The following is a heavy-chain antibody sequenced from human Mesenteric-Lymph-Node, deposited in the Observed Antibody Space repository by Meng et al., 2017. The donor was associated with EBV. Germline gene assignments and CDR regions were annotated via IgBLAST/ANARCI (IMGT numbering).Heavy chain of an antibody. CDR2: IYHTGTT. D-gene: IGHD3-22*01. CDR3: VRGRDYYDSSASYSNWFDP. CDR1: GGSVISNKW. J-gene: IGHJ5*02. V-gene: IGHV4-4*02. Sequence: QVQLQKSGPGLVKPSETLSPTCAVSGGSVISNKWWSWVRQPPGKGLEWIGEIYHTGTTIYNPSLKGRVTISVDRSKNQFSLKLTSVTAADTAVYYCVRGRDYYDSSASYSNWFDPWGQGTLVTVSS.